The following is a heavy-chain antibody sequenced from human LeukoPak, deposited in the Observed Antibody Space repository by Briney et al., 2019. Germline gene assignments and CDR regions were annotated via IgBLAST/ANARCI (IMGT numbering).Heavy chain of an antibody. CDR2: IYYSGST. Sequence: PSETLSLTCTVSGGSISSSYWSWIRQPPGKGLEWIGYIYYSGSTNYNPSFRSRVAISVDTSKNQFSLKLSSVTAADTAVYYCATWGIAVAGTFDYWGQGTLVTVST. CDR3: ATWGIAVAGTFDY. D-gene: IGHD6-19*01. CDR1: GGSISSSY. V-gene: IGHV4-59*08. J-gene: IGHJ4*02.